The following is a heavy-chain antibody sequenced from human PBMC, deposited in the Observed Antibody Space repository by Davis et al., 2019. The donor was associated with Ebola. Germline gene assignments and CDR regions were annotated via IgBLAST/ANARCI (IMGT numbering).Heavy chain of an antibody. CDR1: GGSISSYY. D-gene: IGHD6-19*01. Sequence: SETLSLTCTVSGGSISSYYWSWIRQPPGKGLEWIGYIYYSGSTNYNPSLKSRVTISVDTSKNQFSLKLSSVTAADTAVYYCARHSSGWYRWFDSWGQGTRVTVSS. V-gene: IGHV4-59*08. CDR2: IYYSGST. CDR3: ARHSSGWYRWFDS. J-gene: IGHJ5*01.